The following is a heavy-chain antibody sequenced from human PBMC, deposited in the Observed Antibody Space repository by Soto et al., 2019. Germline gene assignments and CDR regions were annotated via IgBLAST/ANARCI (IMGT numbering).Heavy chain of an antibody. V-gene: IGHV3-9*01. Sequence: EVQLVESGGGLVQPGGSLRLSCAASGFTFHNYAMHWVRQAPGKXXXWVSGLSWDSGDVDYADSVKGRFAISRDNAKNSLYLQMNSLRTEDTALYYCAKLRYSSGTGNFDYWGQGTLVTVSS. CDR1: GFTFHNYA. J-gene: IGHJ4*02. D-gene: IGHD3-10*01. CDR2: LSWDSGDV. CDR3: AKLRYSSGTGNFDY.